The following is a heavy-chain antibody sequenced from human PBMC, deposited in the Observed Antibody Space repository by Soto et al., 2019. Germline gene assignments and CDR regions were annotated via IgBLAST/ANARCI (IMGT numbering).Heavy chain of an antibody. V-gene: IGHV4-4*02. D-gene: IGHD2-15*01. CDR2: IYHSGST. Sequence: SETLSLTCAVSSGSISSSNWWSWVRQPPGKGLEWIGEIYHSGSTNYNPSLKSRVTISVDESKNQFSLKLSSVTAADTAVYYCACWYSSYNWFDPWGQGTLVTVSS. J-gene: IGHJ5*02. CDR3: ACWYSSYNWFDP. CDR1: SGSISSSNW.